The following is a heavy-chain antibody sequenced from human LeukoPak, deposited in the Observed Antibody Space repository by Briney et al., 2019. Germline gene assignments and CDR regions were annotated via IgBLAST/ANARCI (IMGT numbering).Heavy chain of an antibody. D-gene: IGHD3-10*01. V-gene: IGHV3-30-3*01. J-gene: IGHJ4*02. Sequence: GGSLRLSCAASGFTFSSYAMHWVRQAPGKGLEWVAVISYDGSNKYYADSVKGRFTISRDHSKNTLYLQMNSLRVEDTAVYYCANLWFGVPHWGQGTLVTVSS. CDR2: ISYDGSNK. CDR1: GFTFSSYA. CDR3: ANLWFGVPH.